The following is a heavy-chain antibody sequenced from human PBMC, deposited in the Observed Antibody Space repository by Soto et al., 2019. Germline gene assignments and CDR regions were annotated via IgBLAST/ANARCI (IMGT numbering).Heavy chain of an antibody. CDR2: IYYGGST. CDR3: ARGGSIAAAGTYFDY. J-gene: IGHJ4*02. D-gene: IGHD6-13*01. Sequence: QVQLQESGPGLVKPSQTLSLTCTVSGGSISSGGYYWSWIRQHPGKGLEWIGYIYYGGSTYYNPSLKSRVTISVDTSKNQFSLKLSSVTAADTAVYYCARGGSIAAAGTYFDYWGQGTLVTVSS. V-gene: IGHV4-31*03. CDR1: GGSISSGGYY.